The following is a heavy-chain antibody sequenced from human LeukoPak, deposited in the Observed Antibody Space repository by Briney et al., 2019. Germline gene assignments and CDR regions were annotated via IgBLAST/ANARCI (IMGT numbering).Heavy chain of an antibody. V-gene: IGHV1-2*02. D-gene: IGHD2-21*02. CDR1: GYTFTGYY. Sequence: ASVKVSCKTSGYTFTGYYIHWVRQAPGPGLEWMGWINGNTGSTNYAQKFQDRVAMTRDTSISTAYMDLNRLRSDVTAVYFCARVGPDCGGDCYSNWGQGTLVTVSS. CDR2: INGNTGST. CDR3: ARVGPDCGGDCYSN. J-gene: IGHJ4*02.